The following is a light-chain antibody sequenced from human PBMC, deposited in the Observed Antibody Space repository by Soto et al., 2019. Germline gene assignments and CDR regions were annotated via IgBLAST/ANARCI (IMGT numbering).Light chain of an antibody. J-gene: IGLJ2*01. CDR2: RNN. CDR1: SSNIGSNY. V-gene: IGLV1-47*01. Sequence: QPVLTQPPSASGTPGQRVTISCSGSSSNIGSNYVYCYQQLPGTAPKLLIYRNNQRPSGVPDRFSGSKSGTSASLAISGLRSEDEADYYWAAWDDSLSGVFGGGTKLTVL. CDR3: AAWDDSLSGV.